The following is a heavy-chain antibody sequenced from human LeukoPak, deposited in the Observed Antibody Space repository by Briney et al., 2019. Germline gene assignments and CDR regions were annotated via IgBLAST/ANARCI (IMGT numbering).Heavy chain of an antibody. CDR2: LNGDGTNI. D-gene: IGHD2-8*01. Sequence: GGSLRLSCVASGFTFSNYWMQWVRQVPGKGLVWVSRLNGDGTNIIYADSVKGRFTISRDNAENTLYQQMNSLRAEDTALYYCARSQSGVFDVWGQGTMVTVSS. CDR1: GFTFSNYW. J-gene: IGHJ3*01. CDR3: ARSQSGVFDV. V-gene: IGHV3-74*01.